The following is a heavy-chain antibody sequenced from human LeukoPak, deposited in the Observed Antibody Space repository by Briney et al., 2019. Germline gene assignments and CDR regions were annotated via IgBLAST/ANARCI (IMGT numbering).Heavy chain of an antibody. D-gene: IGHD6-13*01. V-gene: IGHV1-69*05. CDR3: AVRGPYSSSWYSEVDY. CDR1: GGTFSSYA. CDR2: IIPIFGTA. Sequence: SVTVSCRASGGTFSSYAISWVRQAPGQGLEWMGGIIPIFGTANYVQKFQGRVTITTDESTSTAYMELSSLRSEDTAVYYCAVRGPYSSSWYSEVDYWGQGTLVTVSS. J-gene: IGHJ4*02.